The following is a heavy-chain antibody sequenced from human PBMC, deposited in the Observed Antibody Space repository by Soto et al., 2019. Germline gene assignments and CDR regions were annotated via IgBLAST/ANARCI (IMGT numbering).Heavy chain of an antibody. CDR1: GFSLATTDMG. J-gene: IGHJ4*02. D-gene: IGHD5-12*01. CDR3: AHSVAHRHQGSGYDGADC. CDR2: IYWDDDK. V-gene: IGHV2-5*02. Sequence: QITLKESGPTLVKPTQTLTLTCTFSGFSLATTDMGVGWIRQPPGKALEWLALIYWDDDKYYNPSLKSRLIITKDSSKNQVVLTMTNMDSVDTATYYCAHSVAHRHQGSGYDGADCWGQGTLVTVSS.